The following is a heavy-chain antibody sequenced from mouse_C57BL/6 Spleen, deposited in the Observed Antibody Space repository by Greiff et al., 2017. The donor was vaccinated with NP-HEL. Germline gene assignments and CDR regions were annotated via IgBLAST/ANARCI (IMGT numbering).Heavy chain of an antibody. Sequence: QVQLQQPGTELVKPGASVKLSCKASGYTFTSYWMHWVKQRPGQGLEWIGNINPSNGGTNYNEKFKSKATLTVAKSSSTAYMQLSSLTSEDSAVYYCARYDYDSYAMDYWGQGTSVTVSS. CDR3: ARYDYDSYAMDY. J-gene: IGHJ4*01. CDR2: INPSNGGT. D-gene: IGHD2-4*01. V-gene: IGHV1-53*01. CDR1: GYTFTSYW.